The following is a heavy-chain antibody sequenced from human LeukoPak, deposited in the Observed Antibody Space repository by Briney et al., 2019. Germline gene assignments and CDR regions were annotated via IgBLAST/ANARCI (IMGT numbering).Heavy chain of an antibody. V-gene: IGHV1-69*05. CDR3: ATDDGSVTLGFDS. D-gene: IGHD4-17*01. J-gene: IGHJ5*01. Sequence: GSSVKVSCKASGGTFSSYAFNWVRQAPGQGLQWMGGIIPILGTTNYAQQFQGRVTMTTDESTSTAFMELSSLRSEDTAIYYCATDDGSVTLGFDSWGQGTLLTVSS. CDR2: IIPILGTT. CDR1: GGTFSSYA.